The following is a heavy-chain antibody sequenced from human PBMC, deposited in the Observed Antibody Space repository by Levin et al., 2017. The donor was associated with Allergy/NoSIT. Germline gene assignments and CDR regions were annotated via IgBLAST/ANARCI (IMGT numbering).Heavy chain of an antibody. CDR1: GFSFDTSG. D-gene: IGHD2-2*01. Sequence: GGSLRLSCAVSGFSFDTSGMSWVRQAPGKGLEWVSTINGGGGTTYYADSVKGRFTISRDNSKNTLYLRMNILRAEHTAVDYCARERYDGMPTGFGYWGQGTLVTVSS. V-gene: IGHV3-23*01. J-gene: IGHJ4*02. CDR2: INGGGGTT. CDR3: ARERYDGMPTGFGY.